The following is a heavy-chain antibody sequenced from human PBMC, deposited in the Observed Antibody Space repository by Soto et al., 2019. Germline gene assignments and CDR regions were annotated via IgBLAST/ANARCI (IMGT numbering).Heavy chain of an antibody. CDR2: ISSDGSIT. CDR3: TADLPAFITQVDS. D-gene: IGHD6-13*01. J-gene: IGHJ4*02. CDR1: GLTFSTYA. Sequence: PGGSLRLSCVASGLTFSTYALHWVRQAPGKGLEWVALISSDGSITFYADSVRGRFTISRDNSKNTLYLQMNSLKTEDTGVYFCTADLPAFITQVDSWGQGTLVTVSS. V-gene: IGHV3-30-3*01.